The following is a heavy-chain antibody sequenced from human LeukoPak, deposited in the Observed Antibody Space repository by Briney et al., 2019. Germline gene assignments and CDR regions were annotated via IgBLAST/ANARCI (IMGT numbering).Heavy chain of an antibody. D-gene: IGHD2-2*01. V-gene: IGHV1-8*03. J-gene: IGHJ4*02. CDR1: GGSFSTYA. CDR2: MNPNSGNT. Sequence: ASVKVSCKSSGGSFSTYAVNWVRQATGQGLEWMGWMNPNSGNTGYAQKFQGRVTITRNTSISTAYMELSSLRSEDTAVYYCARGKRDIVVVPAAYYFDYWGQGTLVTVSS. CDR3: ARGKRDIVVVPAAYYFDY.